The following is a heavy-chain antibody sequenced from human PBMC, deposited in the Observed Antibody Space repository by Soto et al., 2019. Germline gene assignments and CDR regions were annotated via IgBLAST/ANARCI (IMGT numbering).Heavy chain of an antibody. J-gene: IGHJ5*02. CDR1: GFTFSSYS. Sequence: GGSLRLSCAASGFTFSSYSMNWVRQAPGKGLEWVSSISSSSSYIYYADSVKGRFTISRDNAKNSLYLQMNSLRAEDTAVYYCARGSRHDYYDSSGYRSWFDPWGQGTLVTVSS. D-gene: IGHD3-22*01. CDR3: ARGSRHDYYDSSGYRSWFDP. V-gene: IGHV3-21*01. CDR2: ISSSSSYI.